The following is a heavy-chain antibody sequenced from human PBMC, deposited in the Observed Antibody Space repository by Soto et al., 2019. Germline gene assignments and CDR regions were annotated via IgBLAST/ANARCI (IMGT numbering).Heavy chain of an antibody. CDR2: VIPVLTTT. CDR3: ARRRYCGYDCYHKHYYGMDV. V-gene: IGHV1-69*08. CDR1: GDTFSSYI. Sequence: QVQLVQSGAEVKKPGSSVRVSCRSSGDTFSSYIVNWLRLAPGRGLEWMGRVIPVLTTTDYAQNFRGRITISADRSTNTVYRDLSSLRSDDTAVYYCARRRYCGYDCYHKHYYGMDVWGQGSLVTVAS. D-gene: IGHD2-21*02. J-gene: IGHJ6*02.